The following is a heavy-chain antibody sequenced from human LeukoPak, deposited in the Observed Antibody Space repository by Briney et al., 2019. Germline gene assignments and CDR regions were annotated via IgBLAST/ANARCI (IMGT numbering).Heavy chain of an antibody. D-gene: IGHD6-13*01. CDR1: GYTFTKYG. CDR3: AKDREAAGQKLTDY. Sequence: ASVKVSCKASGYTFTKYGITWVRQAPGQGLEWMGWISVYNGHTNYAQNLQGRVTMTTDTSTSTAYMALRSLRSDDTAIYYCAKDREAAGQKLTDYWGQGTLVTVSS. CDR2: ISVYNGHT. V-gene: IGHV1-18*01. J-gene: IGHJ4*02.